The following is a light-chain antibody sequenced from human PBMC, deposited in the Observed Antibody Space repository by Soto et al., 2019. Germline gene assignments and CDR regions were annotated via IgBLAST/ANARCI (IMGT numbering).Light chain of an antibody. Sequence: EIVMTQSPATVSVSPGERATLSCRASQSVTSTLAWYQQKPGQTPRLLIYDASTRATGIPARFSGSGSGTEFTLTISSLQSEDFAVYYCQQYNNWPPWTFGQGTKVDI. CDR1: QSVTST. J-gene: IGKJ1*01. CDR2: DAS. V-gene: IGKV3-15*01. CDR3: QQYNNWPPWT.